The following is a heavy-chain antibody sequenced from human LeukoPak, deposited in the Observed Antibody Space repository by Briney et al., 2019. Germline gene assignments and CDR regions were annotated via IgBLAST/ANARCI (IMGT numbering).Heavy chain of an antibody. CDR2: ISSSGSTI. Sequence: GGSLRLSCAASGFTFSDYHMSWIRQAPGKGLEWVSYISSSGSTIYYADAVKGRFTISRDNANISLYLQMNSLRAEDTAVYYCASGYDPNYYYYYYMDVWGKGTTVTVSS. CDR3: ASGYDPNYYYYYYMDV. D-gene: IGHD5-12*01. J-gene: IGHJ6*03. V-gene: IGHV3-11*01. CDR1: GFTFSDYH.